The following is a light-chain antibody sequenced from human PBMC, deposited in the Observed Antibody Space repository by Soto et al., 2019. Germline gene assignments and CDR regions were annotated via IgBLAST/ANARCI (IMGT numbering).Light chain of an antibody. Sequence: AIQLTQSPSSLSASVGDRVTITCRASQGISSALAWYQQKPGKAPKLLIYDASSLESGFPSRFRGSGSGTDLTLTISSLQREDVAAYYCQQFNSYLLTFGGGTKVEIK. CDR2: DAS. V-gene: IGKV1-13*02. CDR3: QQFNSYLLT. CDR1: QGISSA. J-gene: IGKJ4*01.